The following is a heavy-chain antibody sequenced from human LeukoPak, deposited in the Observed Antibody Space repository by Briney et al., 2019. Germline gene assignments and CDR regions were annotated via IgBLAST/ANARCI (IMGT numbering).Heavy chain of an antibody. J-gene: IGHJ4*02. CDR3: ARSPYQLLGRAFDY. V-gene: IGHV3-74*01. CDR1: GLTFSNYW. D-gene: IGHD2-2*01. Sequence: PGGSLSLPCAASGLTFSNYWMHWVRQAPGKGLVWVSRINSDGSRATYADSVKGRFTISRDNSKNTLYLQMNSLRAEDTAVYYCARSPYQLLGRAFDYWGQGTLVTVSS. CDR2: INSDGSRA.